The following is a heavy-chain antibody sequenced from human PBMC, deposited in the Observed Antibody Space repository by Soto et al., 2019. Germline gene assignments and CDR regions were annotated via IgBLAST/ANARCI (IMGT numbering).Heavy chain of an antibody. V-gene: IGHV1-46*01. CDR2: ITPSSGST. J-gene: IGHJ4*02. D-gene: IGHD5-12*01. Sequence: ASVKVSCKASGYTFTTYYMHWLRQARGQGLEWMGIITPSSGSTRYEQKFQDRVTMTRDTSTSTVYMELSSLRSEDTAVYYCASEYSGYASYFDYWGQGTLVTVSS. CDR3: ASEYSGYASYFDY. CDR1: GYTFTTYY.